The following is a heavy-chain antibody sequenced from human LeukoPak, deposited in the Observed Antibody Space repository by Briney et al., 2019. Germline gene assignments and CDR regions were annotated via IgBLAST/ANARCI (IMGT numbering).Heavy chain of an antibody. CDR1: GFTFSGSA. J-gene: IGHJ3*01. CDR3: SRVAYGGNRDAFDV. CDR2: IRSKANSYAT. V-gene: IGHV3-73*01. D-gene: IGHD4-23*01. Sequence: GGSLRLSCAVSGFTFSGSAMHWVRQASGKGLEWVGRIRSKANSYATAYAASVKGRFIISRGDSKNTAYLQMNSLKSDDTAVYYCSRVAYGGNRDAFDVWGQGTMVTVSS.